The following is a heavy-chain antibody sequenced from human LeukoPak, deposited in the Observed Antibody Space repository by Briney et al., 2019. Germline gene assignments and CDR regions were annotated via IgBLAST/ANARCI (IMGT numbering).Heavy chain of an antibody. D-gene: IGHD2-2*01. V-gene: IGHV1-8*01. Sequence: ASVKVSCKASGYTFTSYDLNWVRQATGQGLEWMGWMNPNSGNTGYAPKFQGRVTMTRNTSISTAYMELSSLRSEDTAVYYCARKGPANYYYYYMYVWGKGTSVTVSS. J-gene: IGHJ6*03. CDR2: MNPNSGNT. CDR1: GYTFTSYD. CDR3: ARKGPANYYYYYMYV.